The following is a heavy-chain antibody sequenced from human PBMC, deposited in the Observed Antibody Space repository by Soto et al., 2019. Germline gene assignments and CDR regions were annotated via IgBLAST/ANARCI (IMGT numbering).Heavy chain of an antibody. J-gene: IGHJ4*02. V-gene: IGHV3-20*04. Sequence: GVSLRLSCAASGFTFDDDGMSWVRQAPGKGLEWVSGINWNGGSTGYADSVKGRFTISRDNAKNSLYLQMNSLRAEDTALYYCARLLYDFWSGYLYFDYWGQGTLVTVSS. CDR3: ARLLYDFWSGYLYFDY. D-gene: IGHD3-3*01. CDR2: INWNGGST. CDR1: GFTFDDDG.